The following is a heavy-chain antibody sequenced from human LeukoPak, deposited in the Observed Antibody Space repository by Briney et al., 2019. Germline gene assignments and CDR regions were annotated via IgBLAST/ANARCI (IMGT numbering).Heavy chain of an antibody. J-gene: IGHJ5*02. V-gene: IGHV3-33*01. D-gene: IGHD6-13*01. CDR2: IWYDGSDK. CDR3: AREGRPAVGTDWFDP. CDR1: GFTFSSYG. Sequence: PGGSLRLSCAASGFTFSSYGMHWVRQAPGKGLEWVAVIWYDGSDKYYADSVKGRFTISRDNAKNSLYLQMNSLRDEDTAVYYCAREGRPAVGTDWFDPWGQGTLVTVSS.